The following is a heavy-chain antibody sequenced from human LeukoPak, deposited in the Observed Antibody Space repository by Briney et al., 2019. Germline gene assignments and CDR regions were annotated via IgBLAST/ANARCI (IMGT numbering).Heavy chain of an antibody. CDR2: MHYSGTT. J-gene: IGHJ4*02. D-gene: IGHD3-3*01. Sequence: SETLSLTCSVSRGSIYSSNYYWGWIRQPPGKGMEWTGSMHYSGTTFYNPSLKSRVTISVDTSKNQLSLKLSSVTAADTAIYYCTRGDFWSAYLFDYWGQGTLVTVSS. V-gene: IGHV4-39*02. CDR1: RGSIYSSNYY. CDR3: TRGDFWSAYLFDY.